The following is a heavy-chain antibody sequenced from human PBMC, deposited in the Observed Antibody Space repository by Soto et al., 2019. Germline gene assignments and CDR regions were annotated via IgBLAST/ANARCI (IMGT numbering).Heavy chain of an antibody. CDR2: IGTAGDT. CDR3: ARAGYSGYDYGGDAFDI. CDR1: GFTFSSYD. Sequence: VGSLRLSCAASGFTFSSYDMHWVRQATGKGLEWVSAIGTAGDTYYPGSVKGRFTISRENAKNSLYLQMNSLRAGDTAVYYCARAGYSGYDYGGDAFDIWGQGTMVTVSS. J-gene: IGHJ3*02. V-gene: IGHV3-13*01. D-gene: IGHD5-12*01.